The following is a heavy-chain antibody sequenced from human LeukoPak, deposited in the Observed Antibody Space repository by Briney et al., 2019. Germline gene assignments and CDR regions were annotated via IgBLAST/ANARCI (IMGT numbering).Heavy chain of an antibody. V-gene: IGHV4-59*01. J-gene: IGHJ6*02. CDR2: IYYSGST. Sequence: SETLSLTCTVSGGSISSYYWSWIRQPPGKGLEWIGYIYYSGSTNYNPSLKSRVTISVDTSKNQFSLKLSSVTAADTAVYYCARDRLDTYYDFRSGYYYYGMDVWGQGTTVTVSS. CDR3: ARDRLDTYYDFRSGYYYYGMDV. CDR1: GGSISSYY. D-gene: IGHD3-3*01.